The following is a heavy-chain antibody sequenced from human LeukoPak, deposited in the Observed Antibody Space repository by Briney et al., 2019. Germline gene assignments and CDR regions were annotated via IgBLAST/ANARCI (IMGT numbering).Heavy chain of an antibody. CDR1: GYTFTGHY. V-gene: IGHV1-58*02. CDR3: AADSGYSYGSYYYGMDV. D-gene: IGHD5-18*01. J-gene: IGHJ6*02. CDR2: IVVGSGNT. Sequence: ASVKVSCKASGYTFTGHYMQWVRQARGQRLEWIGWIVVGSGNTNYAQKFQERVTITRDMSTSTAYMELSSLRSEDTAVYYCAADSGYSYGSYYYGMDVWGQGTTVTVSS.